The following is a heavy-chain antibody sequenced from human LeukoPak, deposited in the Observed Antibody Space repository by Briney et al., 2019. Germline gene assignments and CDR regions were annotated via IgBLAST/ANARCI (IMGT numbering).Heavy chain of an antibody. Sequence: GGSLRLSCAASGFTVSTNYMSWVRQTPGKGLEWVSYISSSSSYTNYADSVKGRFTISRDNAKNSLYLQMNSLRAEDTAVYYCARRPVVVVPAAIARYYYYGMDVWGQGTTVTVSS. J-gene: IGHJ6*02. D-gene: IGHD2-2*01. CDR2: ISSSSSYT. CDR3: ARRPVVVVPAAIARYYYYGMDV. V-gene: IGHV3-11*06. CDR1: GFTVSTNY.